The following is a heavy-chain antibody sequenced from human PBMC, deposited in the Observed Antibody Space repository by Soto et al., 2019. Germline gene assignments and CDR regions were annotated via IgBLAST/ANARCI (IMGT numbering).Heavy chain of an antibody. V-gene: IGHV3-53*01. D-gene: IGHD3-10*01. Sequence: GGSLRLSCAASGFTVSSNYMSWVRQAPGKGLEWVSVIYSGGSTYYADSVKGRFTISRDNSKNTLYLQMNSLRAEDTAVYYCARQDYYGSGSSPPVYYGMDVWGQGTTVTVSS. J-gene: IGHJ6*02. CDR3: ARQDYYGSGSSPPVYYGMDV. CDR1: GFTVSSNY. CDR2: IYSGGST.